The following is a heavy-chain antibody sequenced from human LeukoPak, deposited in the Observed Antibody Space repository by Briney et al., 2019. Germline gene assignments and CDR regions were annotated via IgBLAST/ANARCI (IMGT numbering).Heavy chain of an antibody. J-gene: IGHJ4*02. CDR1: GGSISSSSYY. V-gene: IGHV4-39*07. Sequence: PSETPSLTCTVSGGSISSSSYYWGWIRQPPGKGLEWIGSIYYSGSTYYNPSLKSRVTISVDTSKNQFSLKLSSVTAADTAVYYCARDNGERYDYAYWGQGTLVTVSS. D-gene: IGHD3-16*01. CDR2: IYYSGST. CDR3: ARDNGERYDYAY.